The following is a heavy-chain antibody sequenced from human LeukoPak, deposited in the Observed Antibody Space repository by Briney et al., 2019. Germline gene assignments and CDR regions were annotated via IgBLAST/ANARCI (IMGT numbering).Heavy chain of an antibody. Sequence: GGSLRLSCEGSAFIFSGHGMNWVRQTPGKGLEWVAGIKWDGGGRQYVDSVKGRFSISRDNTKGSLDLQMNSLRVEDTAVYYCARLGPASSGWPESFDYWGQGTLVTVSS. D-gene: IGHD6-19*01. CDR1: AFIFSGHG. CDR3: ARLGPASSGWPESFDY. J-gene: IGHJ4*02. CDR2: IKWDGGGR. V-gene: IGHV3-7*03.